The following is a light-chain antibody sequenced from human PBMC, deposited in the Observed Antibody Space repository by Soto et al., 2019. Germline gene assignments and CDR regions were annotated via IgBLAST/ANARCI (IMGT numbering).Light chain of an antibody. CDR1: QSISDW. V-gene: IGKV1-5*03. J-gene: IGKJ2*01. CDR3: QQCNNFPYT. Sequence: DIQMTQSPSTLSASVGDRVTITCRASQSISDWLAWYQQKPGKAPNLLIYKASNLEGGVPSRFSGSGSGTEFTLTISSLQPDDFATYYCQQCNNFPYTFGQGTKLEIK. CDR2: KAS.